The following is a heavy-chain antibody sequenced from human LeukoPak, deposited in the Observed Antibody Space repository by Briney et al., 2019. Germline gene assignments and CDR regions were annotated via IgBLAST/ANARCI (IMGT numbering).Heavy chain of an antibody. CDR1: GFTFSNYA. Sequence: GGSLRLSCAASGFTFSNYAMSWVRQAPGQGLEWVSAISGSGGSTYYADSVKGRFTISRDNSKNTLYLQMNSLRAEDTAVYYCAKDRSGSGSYYGNFDYWGQGTLVTVSS. CDR2: ISGSGGST. V-gene: IGHV3-23*01. J-gene: IGHJ4*02. CDR3: AKDRSGSGSYYGNFDY. D-gene: IGHD3-10*01.